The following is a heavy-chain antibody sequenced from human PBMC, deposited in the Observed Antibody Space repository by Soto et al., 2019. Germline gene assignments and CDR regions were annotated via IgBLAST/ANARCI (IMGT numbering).Heavy chain of an antibody. V-gene: IGHV1-8*01. CDR1: GYTFTGYD. D-gene: IGHD6-19*01. Sequence: QVQLVQSGAEVKKPGASLKFSCKALGYTFTGYDINWVQQAIGKGLEWMGWMNPKSGNTGYAQKFQGRVTMTRNTSISTAYMELSSLRSEDTAVYYCARERAVAGFDYWGQGTLVTVSS. CDR3: ARERAVAGFDY. J-gene: IGHJ4*02. CDR2: MNPKSGNT.